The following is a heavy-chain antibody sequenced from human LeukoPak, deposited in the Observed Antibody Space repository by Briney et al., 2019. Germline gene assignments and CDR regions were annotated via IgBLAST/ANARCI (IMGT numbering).Heavy chain of an antibody. CDR1: GFTFSNYG. CDR2: IWYDGSNE. CDR3: ARDRNYGSGLDNLPFDY. Sequence: LRLSCAASGFTFSNYGMHWVRQAPGKGLEWVAVIWYDGSNENYADSVKGRFTISRDNSENTLYLQVNSLRAEDTAVYYCARDRNYGSGLDNLPFDYRGQGTLVTVSS. V-gene: IGHV3-33*01. D-gene: IGHD3-10*01. J-gene: IGHJ4*02.